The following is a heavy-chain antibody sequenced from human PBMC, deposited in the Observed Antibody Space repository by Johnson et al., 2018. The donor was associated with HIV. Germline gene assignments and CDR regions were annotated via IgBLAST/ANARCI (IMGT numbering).Heavy chain of an antibody. V-gene: IGHV3-30*02. J-gene: IGHJ3*02. CDR3: AREWIVHSSSWFRYAFDI. D-gene: IGHD6-13*01. CDR2: IRYDGSNK. Sequence: QVLLVESGGGVVQPGGSLRLSCAASGFTFSSYGMHWVRQAPGNGLEWVAFIRYDGSNKYYADSVKGRFTISRDNSKNTLYLQMNSLRAEDTAVYYCAREWIVHSSSWFRYAFDIWGQGTMVTVSS. CDR1: GFTFSSYG.